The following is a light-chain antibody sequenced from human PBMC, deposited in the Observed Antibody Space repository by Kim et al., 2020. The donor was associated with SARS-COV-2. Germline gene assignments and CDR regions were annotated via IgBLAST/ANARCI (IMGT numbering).Light chain of an antibody. CDR1: SSNIGSNN. V-gene: IGLV1-44*01. CDR3: AVWDDSLKQGV. CDR2: SNN. Sequence: ELTQPPSASGTPGQRVAISCSGSSSNIGSNNVVWYQQFPGAAPNVLIHSNNQRPSGIPDRFSGSRSGTSASLAISGLQSGDEADYYCAVWDDSLKQGVFGGGTQLTVL. J-gene: IGLJ3*02.